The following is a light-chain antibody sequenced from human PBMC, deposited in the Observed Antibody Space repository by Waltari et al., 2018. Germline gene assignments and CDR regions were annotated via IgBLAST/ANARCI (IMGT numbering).Light chain of an antibody. J-gene: IGLJ1*01. Sequence: SYELTQPPSVSVSPGQTASITCSGSKFGDNYAGWYQQKPGQSPVLVIYQDSKRPSGIPERFSGSNSGNTATLTISGTQAMDEADYYCQAWDSSTGVFGTGTKVTVL. CDR2: QDS. V-gene: IGLV3-1*01. CDR1: KFGDNY. CDR3: QAWDSSTGV.